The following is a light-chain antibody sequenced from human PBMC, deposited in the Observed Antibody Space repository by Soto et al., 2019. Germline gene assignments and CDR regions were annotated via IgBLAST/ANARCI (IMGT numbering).Light chain of an antibody. J-gene: IGKJ1*01. Sequence: DIQMTQSPSTLSASVGDRVTITCRASQTIDSWLAWFQQKPGKAPKVLIYKVSSLDSGVPSRFSGSGSGTEFTLSISSLQPDDFATYYCQEYRSASWTFGQGTKVEIK. CDR2: KVS. V-gene: IGKV1-5*03. CDR1: QTIDSW. CDR3: QEYRSASWT.